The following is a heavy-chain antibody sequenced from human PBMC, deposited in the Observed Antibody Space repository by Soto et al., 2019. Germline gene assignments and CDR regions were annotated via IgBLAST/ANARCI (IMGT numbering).Heavy chain of an antibody. CDR2: ISGSGGST. J-gene: IGHJ6*03. V-gene: IGHV3-23*01. CDR1: GFTFSSYA. CDR3: AKKSTVHLRKSYYYYMDV. Sequence: GGSLRLSCAASGFTFSSYAMSWVRQAPGKGLEWVSAISGSGGSTYYADSVKGRFTISRDNSKNTLYLQMNSLRAEDTAVYYCAKKSTVHLRKSYYYYMDVWGKGTTVTVSS. D-gene: IGHD4-17*01.